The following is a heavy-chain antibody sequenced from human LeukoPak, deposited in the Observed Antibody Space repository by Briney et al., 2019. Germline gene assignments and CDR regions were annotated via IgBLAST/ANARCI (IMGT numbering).Heavy chain of an antibody. CDR2: ISSSSSTI. Sequence: GGSLRLSCAASGFTFSSYSMNWVRQAPGKGLEWVSYISSSSSTIYYADSVKGRFTISRDNAKNSLYLQMNSLRAEDTAVYYCASPVITMVRGVIPRAFDIWGQGTMVTVSS. V-gene: IGHV3-48*04. D-gene: IGHD3-10*01. J-gene: IGHJ3*02. CDR1: GFTFSSYS. CDR3: ASPVITMVRGVIPRAFDI.